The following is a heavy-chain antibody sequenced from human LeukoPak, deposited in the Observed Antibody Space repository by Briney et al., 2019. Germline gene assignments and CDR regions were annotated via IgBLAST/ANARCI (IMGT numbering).Heavy chain of an antibody. CDR3: ASSARYFDWLHDY. CDR2: INHSGST. V-gene: IGHV4-34*01. J-gene: IGHJ4*02. D-gene: IGHD3-9*01. CDR1: GGSFSGYY. Sequence: SETLSLTCAVYGGSFSGYYWSWIRQPPGKGLEWIGEINHSGSTNYNPSLKSRVTISVDTSKNQFSLKLSSVTATDTAVYYCASSARYFDWLHDYWGQGTLVTVSS.